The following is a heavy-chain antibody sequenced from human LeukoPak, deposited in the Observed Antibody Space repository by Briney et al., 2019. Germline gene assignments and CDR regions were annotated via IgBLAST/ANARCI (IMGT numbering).Heavy chain of an antibody. D-gene: IGHD5-12*01. CDR3: ARAGRYSGYDYPHY. V-gene: IGHV4-39*07. CDR1: GGSISSSSYY. J-gene: IGHJ4*02. CDR2: IYYSGST. Sequence: SETLSLTCTVSGGSISSSSYYWGWIRQPPGKGLEWIGSIYYSGSTYYNPSLKSRVTISVDTSKNQFSLKLSSVTAADTAVYYCARAGRYSGYDYPHYWGQGTLVTVSS.